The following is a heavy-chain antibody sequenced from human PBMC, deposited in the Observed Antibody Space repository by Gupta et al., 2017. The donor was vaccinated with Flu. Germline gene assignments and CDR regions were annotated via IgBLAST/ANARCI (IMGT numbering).Heavy chain of an antibody. D-gene: IGHD1-1*01. CDR2: ISGGGEHI. J-gene: IGHJ4*02. V-gene: IGHV3-23*01. Sequence: MTWVRQVPGKGLEWVSTISGGGEHIYYVESVQSRFVIPRDNARNTLSLQMNGLQAEDKGASYCAREACGTTGFSIRGFFDHWGQG. CDR3: AREACGTTGFSIRGFFDH.